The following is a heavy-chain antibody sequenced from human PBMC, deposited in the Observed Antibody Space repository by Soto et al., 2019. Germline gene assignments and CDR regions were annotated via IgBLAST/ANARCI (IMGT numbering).Heavy chain of an antibody. CDR2: ASYDGSEI. V-gene: IGHV3-30*03. CDR3: VRDSGWLILYFDS. J-gene: IGHJ4*02. D-gene: IGHD3-10*01. Sequence: GGSLRLSCTASAFDFRSYGRHWVRQAPGRGLEWVAAASYDGSEIYYADSAKGRFTVSKEISKNTAFLQMNALRHEDTAVYFCVRDSGWLILYFDSWGQVTLVTVSS. CDR1: AFDFRSYG.